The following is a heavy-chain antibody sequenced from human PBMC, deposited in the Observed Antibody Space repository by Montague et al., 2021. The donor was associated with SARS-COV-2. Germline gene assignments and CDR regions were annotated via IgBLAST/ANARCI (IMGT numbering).Heavy chain of an antibody. V-gene: IGHV6-1*01. Sequence: CAISGDSVSSNSAAWNWIRQAPSRGLEWLGRTYYRSKWYNDYAVAVKSRITINPDTSKNQFSLQLNSVTPEDTAVYYCARGLWFGELLNRYYYYGMDVWGQGTTVTVSS. CDR2: TYYRSKWYN. CDR3: ARGLWFGELLNRYYYYGMDV. J-gene: IGHJ6*02. CDR1: GDSVSSNSAA. D-gene: IGHD3-10*01.